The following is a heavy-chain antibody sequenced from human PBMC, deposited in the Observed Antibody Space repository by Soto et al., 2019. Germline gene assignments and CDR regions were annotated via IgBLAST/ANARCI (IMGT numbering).Heavy chain of an antibody. CDR1: GFTFSSYG. V-gene: IGHV3-33*06. Sequence: QVQLVESGGGVVQPGRSLRLSCAASGFTFSSYGMHWVRQAPGKGLEWVAVIWYDGSNKYYADSVKGRFTISRDNSKNTLYLQMNSLRAEDTAVYYCAHECDGMDVWGQGTTVTVSS. CDR3: AHECDGMDV. CDR2: IWYDGSNK. J-gene: IGHJ6*02.